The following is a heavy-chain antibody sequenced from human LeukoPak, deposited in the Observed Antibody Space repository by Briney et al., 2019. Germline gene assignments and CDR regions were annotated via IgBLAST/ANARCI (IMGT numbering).Heavy chain of an antibody. CDR1: GYTFTNYG. V-gene: IGHV1-18*01. CDR2: ISAYNGNT. Sequence: GASVKLSCQASGYTFTNYGINWVRQAPGQGLEWMGWISAYNGNTNYAQKLQGRVTMTTDTSTSTAYMELRSLRSDDTAVYYCARDLPARIIVNPNWFDPWGQGTLVTVSS. D-gene: IGHD1-14*01. CDR3: ARDLPARIIVNPNWFDP. J-gene: IGHJ5*02.